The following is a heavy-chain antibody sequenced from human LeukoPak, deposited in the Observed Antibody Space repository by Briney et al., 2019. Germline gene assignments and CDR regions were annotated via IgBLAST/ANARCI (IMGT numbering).Heavy chain of an antibody. V-gene: IGHV4-59*01. Sequence: SETLSLTCTVSGGSISSYYWSWIRQPPGKGLEWIGYIYYSGSTNYNPSLKSRVTISVDTSKNQFSLKLSSVTAADTAVYYCARDHESFYGMDVWAQGTTVTVSS. CDR3: ARDHESFYGMDV. CDR2: IYYSGST. CDR1: GGSISSYY. J-gene: IGHJ6*02.